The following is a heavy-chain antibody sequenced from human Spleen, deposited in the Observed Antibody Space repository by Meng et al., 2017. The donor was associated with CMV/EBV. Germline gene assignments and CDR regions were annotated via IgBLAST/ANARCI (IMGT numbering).Heavy chain of an antibody. CDR2: IYPGDSDT. J-gene: IGHJ6*02. D-gene: IGHD3-10*01. CDR3: ARTYYYGSGTYYYGMDV. V-gene: IGHV5-51*01. Sequence: GESLKISCKGSGYSFTSHWIAWVRQMPGKGLEWMGIIYPGDSDTRYSPSFQGQVTISADKSISNAYLQWSSLNASDTAMYYCARTYYYGSGTYYYGMDVWGQGTTVTVSS. CDR1: GYSFTSHW.